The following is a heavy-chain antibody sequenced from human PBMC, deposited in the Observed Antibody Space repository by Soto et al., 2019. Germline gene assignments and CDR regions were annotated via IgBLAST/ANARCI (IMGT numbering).Heavy chain of an antibody. CDR2: IIPIFGTA. D-gene: IGHD3-22*01. Sequence: SVKVSCKASGGTFSSYAISWVRQAPGQGLEWMGGIIPIFGTANYAQKFQGRVTITADESTSTAYMELSSLRSEDTAVYYCARATSYYYDSSGRPPWYFDYWGQGALVTVSS. V-gene: IGHV1-69*13. CDR1: GGTFSSYA. CDR3: ARATSYYYDSSGRPPWYFDY. J-gene: IGHJ4*02.